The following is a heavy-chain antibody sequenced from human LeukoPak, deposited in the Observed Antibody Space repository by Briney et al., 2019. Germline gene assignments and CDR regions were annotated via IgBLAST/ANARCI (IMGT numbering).Heavy chain of an antibody. CDR2: ISSSGSTI. D-gene: IGHD3-9*01. V-gene: IGHV3-48*03. Sequence: GGSLRLSCAASGFTFSSYEMNWVRQAPGKGLEWVSYISSSGSTIYYADSVEGRFTISRDNAKNSLYLQMNSLRAEDTAVYYCARGRYFDWLLNFDYWGQGTLVTGSS. CDR1: GFTFSSYE. CDR3: ARGRYFDWLLNFDY. J-gene: IGHJ4*02.